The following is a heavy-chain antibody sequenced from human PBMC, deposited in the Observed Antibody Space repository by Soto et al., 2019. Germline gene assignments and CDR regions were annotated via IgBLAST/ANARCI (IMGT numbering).Heavy chain of an antibody. J-gene: IGHJ1*01. Sequence: PGGSLRLSCAAAGFTVSNTYMSWVRQAPGKGLEWVSGISGSGDSTYYADSVKGRFTISRDNSKNTLYLQMNSLRAEDTAVYYCAKGVPGIAVAGTGYFQHWGQGTLVTVSS. CDR2: ISGSGDST. V-gene: IGHV3-23*01. CDR1: GFTVSNTY. CDR3: AKGVPGIAVAGTGYFQH. D-gene: IGHD6-19*01.